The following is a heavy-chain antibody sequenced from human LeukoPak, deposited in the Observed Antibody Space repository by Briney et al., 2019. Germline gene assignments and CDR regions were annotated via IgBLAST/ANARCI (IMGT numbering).Heavy chain of an antibody. J-gene: IGHJ4*02. V-gene: IGHV3-7*01. CDR2: IKQDGSMK. D-gene: IGHD6-6*01. CDR1: GFSFSNYW. CDR3: AMIEQVVSNVEGGY. Sequence: GGSLRLSCAASGFSFSNYWMSWVRQAPGKGLEWVSNIKQDGSMKGYVDSVKGRFTISRDNAKNSLYLQMNSLRADDTAVYFCAMIEQVVSNVEGGYWGQGTLVTVSS.